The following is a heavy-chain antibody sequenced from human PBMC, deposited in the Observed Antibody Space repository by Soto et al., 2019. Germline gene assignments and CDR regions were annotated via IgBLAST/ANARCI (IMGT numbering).Heavy chain of an antibody. CDR3: ATVSLAAPDAFDI. D-gene: IGHD6-13*01. V-gene: IGHV1-24*01. CDR2: FDPEDGET. CDR1: GYTLTELS. Sequence: ASVKVSCKVSGYTLTELSMHWVRQAPRKGLEWMGGFDPEDGETIYAQKFQGRVTMTEDTSTDTAYMELSSLRSEDTAVYYCATVSLAAPDAFDIWGQGTMVTVSS. J-gene: IGHJ3*02.